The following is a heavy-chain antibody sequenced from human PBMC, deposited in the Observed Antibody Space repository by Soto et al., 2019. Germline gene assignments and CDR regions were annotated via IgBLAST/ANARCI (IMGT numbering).Heavy chain of an antibody. CDR3: ARDNNYVDY. Sequence: SETLSLTCTISGGSFSTYYWSWIRQPPGKGLKWIGYIYYSGSTNYNPSLKSRVTISVDTSKNQFSLTLNSVTAADTAVYYCARDNNYVDYWGQGTPVTV. V-gene: IGHV4-59*01. J-gene: IGHJ4*02. CDR1: GGSFSTYY. CDR2: IYYSGST.